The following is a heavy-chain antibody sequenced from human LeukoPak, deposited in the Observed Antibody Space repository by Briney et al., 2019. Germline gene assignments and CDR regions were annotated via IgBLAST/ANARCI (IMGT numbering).Heavy chain of an antibody. CDR2: INPNSGGT. CDR1: GYTFTGYY. J-gene: IGHJ3*02. Sequence: ASVKVSCKASGYTFTGYYMHWVRQAPGQGLEWMGWINPNSGGTNYAQKFQGRVTMTRDTSISTAYMELSRLRADGTAVYYCATPRGRGGHDAFDIWCQGTMVTVSS. CDR3: ATPRGRGGHDAFDI. V-gene: IGHV1-2*02. D-gene: IGHD3-16*01.